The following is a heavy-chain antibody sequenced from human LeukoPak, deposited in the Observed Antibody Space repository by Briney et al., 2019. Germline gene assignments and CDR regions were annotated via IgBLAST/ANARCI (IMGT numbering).Heavy chain of an antibody. Sequence: SETLSLTCAVSGYSISSSNWWGWIRQPPGKGLEWIGYIYYSGSTYYNPSLKSRVTMSVDTSKNQFSLKMSSVAAVDTAVYYCARGVFGSSSWYVGWFDPWGQGTVVTVSS. V-gene: IGHV4-28*03. CDR3: ARGVFGSSSWYVGWFDP. D-gene: IGHD6-13*01. CDR1: GYSISSSNW. CDR2: IYYSGST. J-gene: IGHJ5*02.